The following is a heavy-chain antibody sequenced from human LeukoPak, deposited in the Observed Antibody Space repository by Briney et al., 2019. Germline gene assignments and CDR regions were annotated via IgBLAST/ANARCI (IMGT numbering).Heavy chain of an antibody. Sequence: SETLSLTCTVSGGSISSYYWSWIRQPPGKGLEWIGYIYYSGSTYYNPSLKSRVTISVDTSKNQFSLKLSSVTAADTAVYYCARDGYSSSWSRPTDIWGQGTMVTVSS. CDR2: IYYSGST. D-gene: IGHD6-13*01. V-gene: IGHV4-59*12. J-gene: IGHJ3*02. CDR1: GGSISSYY. CDR3: ARDGYSSSWSRPTDI.